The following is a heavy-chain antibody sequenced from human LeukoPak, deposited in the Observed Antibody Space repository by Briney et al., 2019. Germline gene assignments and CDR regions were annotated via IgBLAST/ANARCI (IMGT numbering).Heavy chain of an antibody. V-gene: IGHV4-39*07. J-gene: IGHJ6*03. Sequence: ASETLSLTCTVSGGSISSSSYYWGWIRQPPGKGLEWIGSIYYSGSTYYNPSLKSRVTISVDTSKNQFSLKLSSVTAADTAVYYCARHVAAAGVRHYYYYMDVWGKGTTVTVSS. CDR1: GGSISSSSYY. CDR2: IYYSGST. CDR3: ARHVAAAGVRHYYYYMDV. D-gene: IGHD6-13*01.